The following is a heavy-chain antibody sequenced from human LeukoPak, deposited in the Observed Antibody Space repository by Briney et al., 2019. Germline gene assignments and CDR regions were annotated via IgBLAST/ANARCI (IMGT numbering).Heavy chain of an antibody. V-gene: IGHV3-7*01. CDR2: IKQDGSEK. D-gene: IGHD3-16*01. CDR3: ARMPAIMITFGGVSLRDY. J-gene: IGHJ4*02. Sequence: GGSLRLSCAASGFTFSSYWMSWVRQAPGKGLEWVANIKQDGSEKYYVDSVKGRFTISRDNAKNSLYLQMNSLRAEDTAVYYCARMPAIMITFGGVSLRDYWGQGTLVTVSS. CDR1: GFTFSSYW.